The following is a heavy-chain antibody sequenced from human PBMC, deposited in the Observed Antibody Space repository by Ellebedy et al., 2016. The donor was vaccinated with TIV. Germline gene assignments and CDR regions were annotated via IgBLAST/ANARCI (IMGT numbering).Heavy chain of an antibody. Sequence: AASVKVSCKGSAYIFTAKYLNWVRQPAGQGLQWMGSINLYSGDTKYAEKFQGWVTMTRDTSINTAYMEISTLKSDDTAIYYCARDSGRQYLNGLDLWGQGTTVSVSS. D-gene: IGHD2-2*01. CDR3: ARDSGRQYLNGLDL. V-gene: IGHV1-2*04. CDR1: AYIFTAKY. CDR2: INLYSGDT. J-gene: IGHJ6*02.